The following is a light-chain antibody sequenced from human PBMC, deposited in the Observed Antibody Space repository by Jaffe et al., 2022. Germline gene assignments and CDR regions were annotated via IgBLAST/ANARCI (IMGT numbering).Light chain of an antibody. CDR2: GAS. CDR3: QQYRGFT. J-gene: IGKJ3*01. Sequence: EIVMTQSPATLSVSPGERATLSCRASQSVSSNLAWYQQKPGQAPRLLIYGASTRATGIPARFSGSGSGTEFTLTISSLQSEDFAVYYCQQYRGFTFGPGTKVDIK. CDR1: QSVSSN. V-gene: IGKV3-15*01.